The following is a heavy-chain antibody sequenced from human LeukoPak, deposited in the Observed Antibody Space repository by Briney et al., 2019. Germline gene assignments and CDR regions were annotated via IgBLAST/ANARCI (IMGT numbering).Heavy chain of an antibody. CDR2: IKQDGSEK. D-gene: IGHD3-10*01. CDR3: ASFDYYSSGSRFDY. J-gene: IGHJ4*02. Sequence: GGSLRLSCAASGFTFSSYWMSWVRQAPGKGLEWVANIKQDGSEKYYVDSVKGRFTISRDNAKNSLYLQMNSLRAEDTAVYYCASFDYYSSGSRFDYWGQGTLVTVSS. CDR1: GFTFSSYW. V-gene: IGHV3-7*01.